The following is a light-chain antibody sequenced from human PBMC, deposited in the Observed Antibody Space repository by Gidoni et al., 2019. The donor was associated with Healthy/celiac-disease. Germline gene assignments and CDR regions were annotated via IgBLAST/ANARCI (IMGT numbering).Light chain of an antibody. Sequence: PTSRAAVVGERVTITGRASQSIRSYLNWYQQKPGKAPKLLIYAASSLQSGVPSRFSGSGSGTDFTLTISSLQPEDFATYYCQQSYSTPYTFGQGTKLEIK. CDR2: AAS. J-gene: IGKJ2*01. CDR1: QSIRSY. V-gene: IGKV1-39*01. CDR3: QQSYSTPYT.